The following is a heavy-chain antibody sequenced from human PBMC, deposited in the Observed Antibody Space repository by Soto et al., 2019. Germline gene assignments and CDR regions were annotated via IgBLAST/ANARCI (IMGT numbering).Heavy chain of an antibody. J-gene: IGHJ6*02. CDR3: AREGGYYYDSSGYYAPRYGMDV. V-gene: IGHV1-3*01. CDR2: INAGNGNT. Sequence: ASVKVSCKASGYTFISYAMHWVRQAPGQRLEWMGWINAGNGNTKYSQKFQGRVTITRDTSASTVYMELSSLRSEDTVVYYCAREGGYYYDSSGYYAPRYGMDVWGRGTTVTVSS. CDR1: GYTFISYA. D-gene: IGHD3-22*01.